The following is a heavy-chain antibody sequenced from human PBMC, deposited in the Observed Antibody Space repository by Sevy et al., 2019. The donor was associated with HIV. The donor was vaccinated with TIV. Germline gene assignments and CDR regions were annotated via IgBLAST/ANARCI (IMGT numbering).Heavy chain of an antibody. Sequence: GGSLRLSCAASGFTFSSYWMSWVRQAPGKGLELVANIKQDGSEKYYVDSVKGRFTISRDNAKNSLYLQMNSLRAEDTAVYYCARVGYYGSGSYYNGDEDYYYYYMDVWGKGTTVTVSS. D-gene: IGHD3-10*01. CDR2: IKQDGSEK. CDR3: ARVGYYGSGSYYNGDEDYYYYYMDV. J-gene: IGHJ6*03. V-gene: IGHV3-7*01. CDR1: GFTFSSYW.